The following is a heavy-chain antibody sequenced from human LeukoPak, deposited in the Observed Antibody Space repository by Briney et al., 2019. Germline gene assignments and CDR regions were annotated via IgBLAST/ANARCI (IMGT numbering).Heavy chain of an antibody. D-gene: IGHD3-9*01. CDR1: GGSISSGDYY. J-gene: IGHJ3*02. Sequence: PSETLSLTCTVSGGSISSGDYYWSWIRQPPGKGLEWIGYIYYSGSTYYNPSLQSRVTISVDTSKNQFSLKLSSVTAADTAVYYCARDSTDWLPHADDAFDIWGQGTMVTVSS. CDR2: IYYSGST. CDR3: ARDSTDWLPHADDAFDI. V-gene: IGHV4-30-4*01.